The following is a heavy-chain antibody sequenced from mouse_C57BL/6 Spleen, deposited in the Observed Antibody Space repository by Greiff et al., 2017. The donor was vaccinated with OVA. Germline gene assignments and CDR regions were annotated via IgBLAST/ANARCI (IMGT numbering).Heavy chain of an antibody. Sequence: QVQLKESGPELVKPGASVKISCKASGYAFSSSWMNWVKQRPGKGLEWIGRIYPGDGDTNYNGKFKGKATLTADKSSSTAYMQLSSLTSEDSAVYFCARRAAQATRDAMDYWGQGTSVTVSS. CDR2: IYPGDGDT. CDR1: GYAFSSSW. J-gene: IGHJ4*01. CDR3: ARRAAQATRDAMDY. V-gene: IGHV1-82*01. D-gene: IGHD3-2*02.